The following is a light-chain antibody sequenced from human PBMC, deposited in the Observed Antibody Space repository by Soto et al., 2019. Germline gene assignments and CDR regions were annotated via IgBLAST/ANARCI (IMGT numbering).Light chain of an antibody. V-gene: IGKV1-9*01. J-gene: IGKJ4*01. CDR1: QGISSY. CDR2: AAS. Sequence: DIQMTQSPSTLSASVGDRVTITCRASQGISSYLALYQQKPGKAPKLLIYAASTLQSGVPSRFSGSGSGTDFTLTISSPQPEDFATYYCQQLNSYPLTFGGGTKVDI. CDR3: QQLNSYPLT.